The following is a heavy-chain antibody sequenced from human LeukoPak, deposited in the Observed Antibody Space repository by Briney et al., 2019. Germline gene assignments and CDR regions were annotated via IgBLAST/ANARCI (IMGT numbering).Heavy chain of an antibody. CDR1: GFTFSSYA. Sequence: GGSLRLSCAASGFTFSSYAMSWVRQAPGKGLEWVSAISGSGGSTYYAGSVKGRFTISRDNSKNTLYLQMNSLRAEDTAVYYCARASGSLGGSSWFGTQYYYDSSGYFDYWGQGTLVTVSS. CDR2: ISGSGGST. CDR3: ARASGSLGGSSWFGTQYYYDSSGYFDY. D-gene: IGHD3-22*01. V-gene: IGHV3-23*01. J-gene: IGHJ4*02.